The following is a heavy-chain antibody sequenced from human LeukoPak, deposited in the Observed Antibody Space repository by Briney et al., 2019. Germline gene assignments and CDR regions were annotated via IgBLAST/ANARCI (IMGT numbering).Heavy chain of an antibody. Sequence: TGGSLRLSCAASGFTFDDYAMHWVRQAPGKGLEWVSGISWNSGSIGYADSVKGRFTISRDNAKNSLYLQMNSLRAEDTALYYCAKEGGYYSNDAFDIWGQGTMVTVSS. CDR1: GFTFDDYA. D-gene: IGHD3-22*01. J-gene: IGHJ3*02. CDR2: ISWNSGSI. CDR3: AKEGGYYSNDAFDI. V-gene: IGHV3-9*01.